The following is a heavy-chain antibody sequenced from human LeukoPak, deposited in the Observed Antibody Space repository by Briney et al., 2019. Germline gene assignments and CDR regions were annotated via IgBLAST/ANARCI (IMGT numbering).Heavy chain of an antibody. V-gene: IGHV1-69*13. J-gene: IGHJ3*02. Sequence: SVKVSCKASGGTFSSYAISWVRQAPGPGLGWMGGIIPIFGTANYAQKFQGRVTITADESTSTAYMGLSSLRSEDTAVYYCARDQGAVAGTGAFDIWGQGTMVTVSS. CDR2: IIPIFGTA. D-gene: IGHD6-19*01. CDR3: ARDQGAVAGTGAFDI. CDR1: GGTFSSYA.